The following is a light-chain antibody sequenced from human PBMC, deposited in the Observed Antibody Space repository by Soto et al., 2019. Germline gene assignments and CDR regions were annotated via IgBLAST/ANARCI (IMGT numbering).Light chain of an antibody. CDR2: AAS. CDR1: QAISTN. CDR3: QQANRVPLS. V-gene: IGKV1-12*01. Sequence: DIQMTRSPSSVSASVGDGVTITCRASQAISTNLAWYQQKPGKAPKLLIYAASTLQSGVPPRFSGSGSGTDFTLTISSLQPEDFAIYFCQQANRVPLSFGQGTRLEIK. J-gene: IGKJ5*01.